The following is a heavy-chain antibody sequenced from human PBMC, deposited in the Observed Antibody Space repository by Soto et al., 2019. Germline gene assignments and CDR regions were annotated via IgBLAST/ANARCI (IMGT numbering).Heavy chain of an antibody. V-gene: IGHV1-18*01. CDR1: GYTFTSYG. J-gene: IGHJ5*02. D-gene: IGHD1-7*01. Sequence: ASVKVSCEASGYTFTSYGISWVRQAPGQGLEWMGCINTNGGSTSYAQKLQGRVTMTSDTSTSTVYLELSSLRSEDTAVYYCARGPYNLNYVAIYNWFDPWGQGTLVTVSS. CDR2: INTNGGST. CDR3: ARGPYNLNYVAIYNWFDP.